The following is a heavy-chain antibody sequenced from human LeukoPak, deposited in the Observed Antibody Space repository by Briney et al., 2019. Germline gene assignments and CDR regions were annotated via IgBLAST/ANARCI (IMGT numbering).Heavy chain of an antibody. CDR2: ISGRGVNI. CDR1: GFTFSNYA. D-gene: IGHD1-26*01. CDR3: AKERATTTTFDY. V-gene: IGHV3-23*01. Sequence: GGSLRLSCAASGFTFSNYAVAWVRQAPGKGLEWVSVISGRGVNIYYANSVKGRFTISRDNSKNTLYLQMDSLRTEDTAVYYCAKERATTTTFDYWGQGTLITVSS. J-gene: IGHJ4*02.